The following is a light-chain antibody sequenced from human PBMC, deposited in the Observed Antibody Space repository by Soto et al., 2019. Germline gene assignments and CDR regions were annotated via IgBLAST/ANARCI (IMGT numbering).Light chain of an antibody. CDR3: QQYDSSPT. CDR2: GAS. V-gene: IGKV3-20*01. J-gene: IGKJ1*01. Sequence: EFGLTQYPGTLSLSPGERATLSCRASQSVSSSYLAWYQQKTGQAPRMLIYGASSRATGIPDRFSGSGSGTDFTLTISRLEPEDFAVYYCQQYDSSPTFGQGAKVDIK. CDR1: QSVSSSY.